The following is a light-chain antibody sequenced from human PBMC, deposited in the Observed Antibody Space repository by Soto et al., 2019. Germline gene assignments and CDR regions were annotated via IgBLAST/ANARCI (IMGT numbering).Light chain of an antibody. CDR1: QSVGRN. CDR2: GAS. CDR3: QQYSDSPIT. V-gene: IGKV3-15*01. Sequence: EIVMTQSPATLSLSPGERATLSCRASQSVGRNLAWYQQRPGQAPRLLIHGASARPSGVPARFSGSGSGTDFTLTIISLQSEDFAVYYCQQYSDSPITFGPGTTVDLK. J-gene: IGKJ3*01.